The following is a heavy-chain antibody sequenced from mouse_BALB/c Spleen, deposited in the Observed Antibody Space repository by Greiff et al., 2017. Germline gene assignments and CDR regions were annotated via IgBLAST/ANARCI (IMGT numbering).Heavy chain of an antibody. J-gene: IGHJ3*01. CDR1: GYTFTDYE. CDR3: ARHVSLYYYGSPWFAY. Sequence: QVQLQQSGAELVRPGASVTLSCKASGYTFTDYEMHWVKQTPVHGLEWIGAIDPETGGTAYNQKFTGKAQLTVDTSSSTAYMQFSSLTTEDSAIYYCARHVSLYYYGSPWFAYWGQGTLVTVSA. CDR2: IDPETGGT. V-gene: IGHV1-15*01. D-gene: IGHD1-1*01.